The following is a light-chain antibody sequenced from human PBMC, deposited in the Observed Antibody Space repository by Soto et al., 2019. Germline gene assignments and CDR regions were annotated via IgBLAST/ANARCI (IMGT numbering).Light chain of an antibody. J-gene: IGKJ4*01. CDR3: QQYNNWPPLT. CDR1: QSVSSN. CDR2: GAS. V-gene: IGKV3-15*01. Sequence: EIVMTQSPATLSVSPGERATLSCRASQSVSSNLAWYQQKPGQAPTLLLYGASTRATGIPARFSGSGSGTEFTLTISSLQSEDFAVYYCQQYNNWPPLTFGGGTKVEIK.